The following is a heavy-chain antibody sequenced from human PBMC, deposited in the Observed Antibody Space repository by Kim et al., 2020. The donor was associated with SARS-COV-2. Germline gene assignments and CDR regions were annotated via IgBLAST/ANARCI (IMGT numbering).Heavy chain of an antibody. D-gene: IGHD1-1*01. CDR1: GYNFRSYG. V-gene: IGHV7-4-1*02. CDR2: INTNTGNP. J-gene: IGHJ4*02. CDR3: ARGNLLRTGTTY. Sequence: ASVKVSCEASGYNFRSYGMNWVRQAPGQGLEWMGWINTNTGNPTYAQDFTGRFVFSLDTSVSTAYLQINSLKAEDTALYFCARGNLLRTGTTYWGQGTLVTVSS.